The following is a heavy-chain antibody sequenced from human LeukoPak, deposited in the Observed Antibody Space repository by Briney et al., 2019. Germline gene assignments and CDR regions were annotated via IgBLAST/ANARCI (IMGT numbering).Heavy chain of an antibody. CDR2: IRYDGSNK. J-gene: IGHJ4*02. CDR1: GFTFSSYG. V-gene: IGHV3-33*01. Sequence: GGSLRLSCAASGFTFSSYGMHWVRQAPGKGLEWVAVIRYDGSNKYYADSVKGRFTISRDNSKNTLYLQMNSLRAEDTAVYYCAREAVVVAGPLDYWGQGTLVTVSS. D-gene: IGHD2-15*01. CDR3: AREAVVVAGPLDY.